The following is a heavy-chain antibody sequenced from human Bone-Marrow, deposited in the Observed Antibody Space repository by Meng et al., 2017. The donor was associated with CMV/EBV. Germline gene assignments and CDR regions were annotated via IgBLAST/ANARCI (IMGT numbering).Heavy chain of an antibody. D-gene: IGHD3-22*01. Sequence: SETLSLTCALSGDSVSSNSAAWNWIRQSPSRGLEWLGRTYYRPKWYDEYAMAVKSRITINPDTSKNQFSLQLNSVTPEDTAVYYCARDYYDSGAYYYTEEYYHGLDVWARGTTVTVPS. CDR3: ARDYYDSGAYYYTEEYYHGLDV. V-gene: IGHV6-1*01. J-gene: IGHJ6*02. CDR1: GDSVSSNSAA. CDR2: TYYRPKWYD.